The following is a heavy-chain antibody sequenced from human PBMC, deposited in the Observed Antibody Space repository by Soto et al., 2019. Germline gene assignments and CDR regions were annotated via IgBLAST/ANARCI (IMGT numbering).Heavy chain of an antibody. J-gene: IGHJ4*02. Sequence: GASVKVSCKASGYTFTSYDINWVRQATGQGLEWMGWMNPNSGNTGYAQKFQGRVTMTRNTSISTAYMELSSLRSEDTAVYYCARGSSGGSGYYYAGEHDYWGQGTLVTVSS. CDR2: MNPNSGNT. D-gene: IGHD3-22*01. CDR3: ARGSSGGSGYYYAGEHDY. CDR1: GYTFTSYD. V-gene: IGHV1-8*01.